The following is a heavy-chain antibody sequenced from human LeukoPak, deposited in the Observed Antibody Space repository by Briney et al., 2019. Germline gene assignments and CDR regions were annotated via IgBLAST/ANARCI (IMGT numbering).Heavy chain of an antibody. J-gene: IGHJ5*02. Sequence: GGSLRLSCAASGFTFSTSAMNWVRQAPGKGLVWVSRINTDGGSTTYADSVKGRFTISRDNAKNTLYLQMNSLRAEDTAVYYCVFGYYYDSGSQYNWFDTWGQGTLVTVSS. CDR1: GFTFSTSA. CDR2: INTDGGST. V-gene: IGHV3-74*01. CDR3: VFGYYYDSGSQYNWFDT. D-gene: IGHD3-10*01.